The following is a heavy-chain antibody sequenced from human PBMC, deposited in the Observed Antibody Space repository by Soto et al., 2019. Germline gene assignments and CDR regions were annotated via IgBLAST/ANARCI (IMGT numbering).Heavy chain of an antibody. V-gene: IGHV6-1*01. CDR1: GDSVSSNSAA. J-gene: IGHJ6*02. CDR2: TYYRSKWYN. CDR3: ARLNEIAVAGTSNFAADYYYGMDV. D-gene: IGHD6-19*01. Sequence: SQTLSLTCAISGDSVSSNSAAWNWIRQSPSRGLEWLGRTYYRSKWYNDYAVSVKSRITINPDTSKNQFSLQLNSVTPEDTAVYYCARLNEIAVAGTSNFAADYYYGMDVWGQGTTVTVSS.